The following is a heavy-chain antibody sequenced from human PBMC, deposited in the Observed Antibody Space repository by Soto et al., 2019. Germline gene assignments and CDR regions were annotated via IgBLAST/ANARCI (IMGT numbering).Heavy chain of an antibody. Sequence: QVQLVQSGAEVKKPGASVKVSCKASGYTFTSYDINWVRQATGQGLEWMGWMNPNSGNTGYAQKFQGRVTMTRNTSISTAYMELSSLRSEDTAVSYCARGPRRVVKRLLLWFGSPVEVPFDYWGQGTLVTVSS. CDR1: GYTFTSYD. CDR2: MNPNSGNT. D-gene: IGHD3-10*01. J-gene: IGHJ4*02. CDR3: ARGPRRVVKRLLLWFGSPVEVPFDY. V-gene: IGHV1-8*01.